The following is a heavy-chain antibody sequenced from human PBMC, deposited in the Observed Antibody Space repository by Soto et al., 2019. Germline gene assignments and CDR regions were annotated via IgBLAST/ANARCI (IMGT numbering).Heavy chain of an antibody. CDR3: ARRTSGWNLDY. CDR2: ISGSGDST. V-gene: IGHV3-23*01. CDR1: GFTFSSYA. D-gene: IGHD6-19*01. Sequence: EVQLLESGGGLVQPGGSLRLSCAASGFTFSSYAMSWVRQAPGKGLEWVSVISGSGDSTYYADSVKGRFTISRDNSKNRVYLQMNSLRAEDTAVYYCARRTSGWNLDYWGQGTLVNVSS. J-gene: IGHJ4*02.